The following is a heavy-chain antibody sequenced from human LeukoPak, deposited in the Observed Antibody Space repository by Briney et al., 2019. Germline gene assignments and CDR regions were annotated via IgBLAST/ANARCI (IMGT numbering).Heavy chain of an antibody. V-gene: IGHV1-69*05. D-gene: IGHD3-10*02. Sequence: SVKVSCKASGGSFSSYAISWVRQAPGQGLEWMGRIIPIFGTANYAQKFQGRVTITTDESTSTASMELSSLRSEDTTVYYCAGSVRGVNDYWGQGTLVTVSS. CDR2: IIPIFGTA. J-gene: IGHJ4*02. CDR1: GGSFSSYA. CDR3: AGSVRGVNDY.